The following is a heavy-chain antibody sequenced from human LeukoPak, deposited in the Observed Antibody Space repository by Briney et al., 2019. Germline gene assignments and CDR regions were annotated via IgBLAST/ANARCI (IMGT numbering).Heavy chain of an antibody. Sequence: GGSLILSCESSGFTFSRYWMHWVRQVPGKGLVWVSRINSDGSSTSYADSVKGRFTISRDNAKNTLYLQMNSLRAEDTAVYYCAPSQGHGMDVWGQGTTVTVSS. CDR2: INSDGSST. V-gene: IGHV3-74*01. CDR3: APSQGHGMDV. CDR1: GFTFSRYW. J-gene: IGHJ6*02.